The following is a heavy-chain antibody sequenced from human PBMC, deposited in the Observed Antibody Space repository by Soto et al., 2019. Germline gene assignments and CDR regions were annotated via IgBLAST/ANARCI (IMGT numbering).Heavy chain of an antibody. CDR3: ARAPYCGGDCWALLIY. CDR1: GGTFSSYA. V-gene: IGHV1-69*12. Sequence: QVQLVQSGAEVKKPGSSVKVSCKASGGTFSSYAISWVRQAPGQGLEWMGGIIPIFGTANYAQKFQGRVTITADESTSTAYMELGRLRSDDTAVYYCARAPYCGGDCWALLIYWGQGTLVTVSS. D-gene: IGHD2-21*02. J-gene: IGHJ4*02. CDR2: IIPIFGTA.